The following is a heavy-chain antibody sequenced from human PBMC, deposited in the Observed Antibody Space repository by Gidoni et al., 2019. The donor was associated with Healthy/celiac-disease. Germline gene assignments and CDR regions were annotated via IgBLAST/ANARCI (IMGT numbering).Heavy chain of an antibody. J-gene: IGHJ6*02. CDR3: AKVSGNDYYYYYGMDV. CDR1: GFTFSSYG. V-gene: IGHV3-30*02. D-gene: IGHD2-15*01. Sequence: QVQLVASGGGVVQPGGSLRLSCAASGFTFSSYGMHWVRQAPGKGLGWWEFIRYDGSNKYYADSVKGRFTISRDNSKNTLYLQMNSLRAEDTAVYYCAKVSGNDYYYYYGMDVWGQGTTVTVSS. CDR2: IRYDGSNK.